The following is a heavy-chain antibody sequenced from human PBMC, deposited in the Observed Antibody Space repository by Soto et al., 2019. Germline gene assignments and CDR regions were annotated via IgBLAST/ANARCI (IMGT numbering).Heavy chain of an antibody. D-gene: IGHD6-13*01. CDR3: ARDGGIRSSSWYLEWTNWFDP. CDR2: ISYDGSNK. Sequence: GGSLRLSCAASGFTFSSYAMHWVRQAPGKGLEWVAVISYDGSNKYYADSVKGRFTISRDNSKNTLYLQMNSLRAEDTAVYYCARDGGIRSSSWYLEWTNWFDPWGQGTLVTVSS. CDR1: GFTFSSYA. V-gene: IGHV3-30-3*01. J-gene: IGHJ5*02.